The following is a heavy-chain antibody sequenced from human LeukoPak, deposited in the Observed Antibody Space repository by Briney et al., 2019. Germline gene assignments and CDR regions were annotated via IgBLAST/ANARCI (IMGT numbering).Heavy chain of an antibody. CDR1: GGSISSYC. CDR2: IYYSGTT. V-gene: IGHV4-59*08. CDR3: AXXXXXXXXXXSSSWYYYGMDV. D-gene: IGHD6-13*01. Sequence: SETLSLTCTVSGGSISSYCWSWIRQPPGKGLEWIGYIYYSGTTNYNPSLKSRVTISVDTSKNQFSLKLSSVTAADTAVYYCAXXXXXXXXXXSSSWYYYGMDVWGQGTTVTVSS. J-gene: IGHJ6*02.